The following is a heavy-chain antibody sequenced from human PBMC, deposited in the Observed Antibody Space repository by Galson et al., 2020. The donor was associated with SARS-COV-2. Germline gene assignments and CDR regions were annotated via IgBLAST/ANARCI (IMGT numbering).Heavy chain of an antibody. CDR3: AKRPKLFENWPYGMDV. CDR1: GGSISSYY. D-gene: IGHD3-10*02. J-gene: IGHJ6*02. CDR2: INYSGST. Sequence: SETLSLTCTVSGGSISSYYWSWIRQPPGKGLEWIGYINYSGSTNYNPSLKSRVTISVDTSKNQFSLKLSSVTAADTAVYYCAKRPKLFENWPYGMDVWGQGTTVTVSS. V-gene: IGHV4-59*01.